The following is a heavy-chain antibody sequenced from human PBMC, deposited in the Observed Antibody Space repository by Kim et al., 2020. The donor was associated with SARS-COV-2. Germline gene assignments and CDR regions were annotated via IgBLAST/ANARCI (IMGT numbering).Heavy chain of an antibody. J-gene: IGHJ5*02. Sequence: ASVKVSCKASGYTFTSYGISWVRQAPGQGLEWMGWISAYNGNTNYAQKLQGRVTMTTDTSTSTAYMELRSLRSDDTAVYYCARAGARIAAAGTWWFDPWGQGTLVTVSS. CDR1: GYTFTSYG. CDR3: ARAGARIAAAGTWWFDP. CDR2: ISAYNGNT. D-gene: IGHD6-13*01. V-gene: IGHV1-18*04.